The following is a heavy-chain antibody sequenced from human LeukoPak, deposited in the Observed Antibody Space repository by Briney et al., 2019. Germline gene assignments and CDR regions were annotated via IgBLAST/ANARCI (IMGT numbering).Heavy chain of an antibody. CDR3: ARDREAGNCNYGGYFDY. Sequence: SQTLSLTCAISGDSVSSNSAAWIWIRQSPSRGLEWLGSTYYRSKWYNDYAVSVKSRITINPDTSKNQFSLQLNSVTPEDTAVYYCARDREAGNCNYGGYFDYWGQGTLVTVSS. J-gene: IGHJ4*02. CDR2: TYYRSKWYN. V-gene: IGHV6-1*01. D-gene: IGHD1-7*01. CDR1: GDSVSSNSAA.